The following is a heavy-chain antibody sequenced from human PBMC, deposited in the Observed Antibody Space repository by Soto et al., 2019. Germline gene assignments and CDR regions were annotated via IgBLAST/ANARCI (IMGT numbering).Heavy chain of an antibody. CDR1: GFTFSSHC. J-gene: IGHJ4*02. Sequence: VGALGLPCAPSGFTFSSHCIHWVLQAPSKGPEWVAVIWYDGSNKYYADSVKGRFTISRDNSKNTLYLQMNSLRAEDTAVYYCARDHRYDILTGLSYYFEYWGQGTLVTVTS. V-gene: IGHV3-33*01. D-gene: IGHD3-9*01. CDR3: ARDHRYDILTGLSYYFEY. CDR2: IWYDGSNK.